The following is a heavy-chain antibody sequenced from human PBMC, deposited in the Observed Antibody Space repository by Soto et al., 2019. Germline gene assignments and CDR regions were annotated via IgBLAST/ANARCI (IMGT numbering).Heavy chain of an antibody. Sequence: SETLSLTCAVYVGSFSGYYWSWIRHPPGKGLEWIGEINHSGSTNYNPSLKSRVTISVDTSKNQFSLKLSSVTAADTAVYYCASNSFYDFWSGYYKYYYYGMDVLGQGTRVTVSS. J-gene: IGHJ6*02. CDR2: INHSGST. V-gene: IGHV4-34*01. CDR1: VGSFSGYY. CDR3: ASNSFYDFWSGYYKYYYYGMDV. D-gene: IGHD3-3*01.